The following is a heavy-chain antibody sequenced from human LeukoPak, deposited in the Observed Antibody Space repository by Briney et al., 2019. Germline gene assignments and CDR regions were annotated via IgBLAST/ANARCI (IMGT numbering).Heavy chain of an antibody. CDR3: ARSSAYYNEADI. CDR2: INPSGGST. Sequence: ASVKVSCTTSVYSFTSYYIHWVRQAPGQGLEWMGIINPSGGSTTYAQKFQGRLTMASDTSISTVYMELSSLRSEDTAMYYCARSSAYYNEADIWGQGTMVTVSS. J-gene: IGHJ3*02. V-gene: IGHV1-46*01. CDR1: VYSFTSYY. D-gene: IGHD1-26*01.